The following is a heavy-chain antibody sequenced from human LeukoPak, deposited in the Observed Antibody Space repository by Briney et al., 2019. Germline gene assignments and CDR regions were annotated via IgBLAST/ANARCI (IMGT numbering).Heavy chain of an antibody. CDR1: GGSISSYY. V-gene: IGHV4-59*12. J-gene: IGHJ4*02. CDR3: ARGWAVAFDY. CDR2: IYYSGST. Sequence: SEALSLTCTVSGGSISSYYWSWIWQPPGKGLEWIGYIYYSGSTNYNPSLKSRVTISVDTSKNQFSLKLSSVTAADTAVYYCARGWAVAFDYWGQGTLVTVSS. D-gene: IGHD6-19*01.